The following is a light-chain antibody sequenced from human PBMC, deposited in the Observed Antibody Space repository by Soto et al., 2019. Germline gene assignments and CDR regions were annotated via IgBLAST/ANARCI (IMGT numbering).Light chain of an antibody. Sequence: EIVMTQSPATLSVSPGERATLSCRASQSVNSNMAWYQQKPGQVPRLLIYGASTRATGIPARFSGSGSGTEFTLTNTNLQPEDFAVYHWQQYDNWPPWTFGQGTKVEIK. CDR3: QQYDNWPPWT. V-gene: IGKV3-15*01. CDR2: GAS. J-gene: IGKJ1*01. CDR1: QSVNSN.